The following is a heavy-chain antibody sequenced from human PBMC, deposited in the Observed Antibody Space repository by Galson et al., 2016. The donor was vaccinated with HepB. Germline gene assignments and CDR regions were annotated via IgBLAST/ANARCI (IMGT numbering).Heavy chain of an antibody. Sequence: SETLSLTCSVSGDSISSYYWSWIRQPPGKGLEWMGYIYFSGRTSYTPSLKSRLTISVDTSKNQFSLKLTSVTASDTAVYFCARTGVHEYWSGYREAFFDYWGQGILVTVSS. CDR1: GDSISSYY. CDR2: IYFSGRT. CDR3: ARTGVHEYWSGYREAFFDY. D-gene: IGHD3-3*01. V-gene: IGHV4-59*01. J-gene: IGHJ4*02.